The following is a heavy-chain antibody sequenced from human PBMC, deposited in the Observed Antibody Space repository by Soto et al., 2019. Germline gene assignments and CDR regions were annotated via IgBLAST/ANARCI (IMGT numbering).Heavy chain of an antibody. D-gene: IGHD2-15*01. J-gene: IGHJ4*02. CDR2: IIPILGIA. CDR3: ARDPQIYCSGGSCYSRQFFDY. V-gene: IGHV1-69*04. CDR1: GGTFSIYT. Sequence: SVKVSCKASGGTFSIYTISWVRQAPGQGLEWMGRIIPILGIANYAQKFQGRVTITADKSTSTAYTELSSLRSEDTAVYYCARDPQIYCSGGSCYSRQFFDYWGQGTLVTVSS.